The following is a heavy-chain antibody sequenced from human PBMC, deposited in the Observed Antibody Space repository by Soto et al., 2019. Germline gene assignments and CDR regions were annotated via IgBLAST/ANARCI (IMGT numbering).Heavy chain of an antibody. V-gene: IGHV1-46*01. CDR3: ARDQHDFWSGYYSHYYYGMDV. CDR1: GYTFTSYY. Sequence: GASVKVSCKASGYTFTSYYMHWVRQAPGQGLEWMGIINPSGGSTSYAQKFKGRVTMTRDTSTSTVYMELSSLRSEDRAVYYCARDQHDFWSGYYSHYYYGMDVWGQGTTVTVSS. D-gene: IGHD3-3*01. CDR2: INPSGGST. J-gene: IGHJ6*02.